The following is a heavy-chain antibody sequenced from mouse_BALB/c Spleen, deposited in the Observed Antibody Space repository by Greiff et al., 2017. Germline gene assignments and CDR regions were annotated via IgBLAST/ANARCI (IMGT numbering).Heavy chain of an antibody. CDR3: AIYYGNSSWFAY. D-gene: IGHD2-1*01. CDR2: IDPENGNT. V-gene: IGHV14-1*02. Sequence: VQLKQSGAELVRPGALVKLSCKASGFNIKDYYMHWVKQRPEQGLEWIGWIDPENGNTIYDPKFQGKASITADTSSNTAYLQLSSLTSEDTAVYYCAIYYGNSSWFAYWGQGTLVTVSA. CDR1: GFNIKDYY. J-gene: IGHJ3*01.